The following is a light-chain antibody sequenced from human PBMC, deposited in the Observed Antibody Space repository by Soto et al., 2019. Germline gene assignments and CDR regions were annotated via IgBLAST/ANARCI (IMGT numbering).Light chain of an antibody. Sequence: EIVLTQSPGTLSLSPGERATLSCRASQSVSSEYVAWYQQKPGQAPRLLIFATSSRATGIPDRFSGSGSGTDFTITISRLEPEDFAVYYCQEYGGSPLYAFGQGTKLEIK. CDR3: QEYGGSPLYA. CDR2: ATS. CDR1: QSVSSEY. J-gene: IGKJ2*01. V-gene: IGKV3-20*01.